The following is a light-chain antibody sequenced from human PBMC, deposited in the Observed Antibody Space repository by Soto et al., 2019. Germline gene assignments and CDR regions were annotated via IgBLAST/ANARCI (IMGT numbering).Light chain of an antibody. CDR3: SSYAGSNNYV. Sequence: LNQLPSASGSPLQAVTISCTETSSDVGGYNYVSWYQQHPGKAPKLMIYEVSKRPSGVPDRLSGSKSGNTASLTVSELQAEDEADYYCSSYAGSNNYVFGTGTKVTVL. J-gene: IGLJ1*01. V-gene: IGLV2-8*01. CDR2: EVS. CDR1: SSDVGGYNY.